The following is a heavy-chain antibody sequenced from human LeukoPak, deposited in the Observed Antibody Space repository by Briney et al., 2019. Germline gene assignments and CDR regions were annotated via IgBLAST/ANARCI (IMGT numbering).Heavy chain of an antibody. CDR3: LLGRGY. J-gene: IGHJ4*02. D-gene: IGHD2-15*01. CDR2: TSPDGSEK. CDR1: GITFSTYW. Sequence: GGSLRLSCAASGITFSTYWMNWVRQAPGKGLEWVANTSPDGSEKYYVDSVKGRFSISRDNANNLLYLQMNSLRGEDTAVYYCLLGRGYWGQGTLVTVPS. V-gene: IGHV3-7*01.